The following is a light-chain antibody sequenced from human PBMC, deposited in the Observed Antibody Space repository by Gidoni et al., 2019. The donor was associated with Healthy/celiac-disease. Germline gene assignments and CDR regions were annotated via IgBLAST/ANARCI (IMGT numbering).Light chain of an antibody. CDR2: AAS. CDR3: QQYYSYPRKT. Sequence: AIRMTQSPSSFSASTGDRVTITCRASQGISSYLAWYQQKPGKAPKLLIYAASTLQSGVPSRFSGSGSGTDFTLTISCLQSEDFATYYCQQYYSYPRKTFXQXTKVXIK. CDR1: QGISSY. V-gene: IGKV1-8*01. J-gene: IGKJ1*01.